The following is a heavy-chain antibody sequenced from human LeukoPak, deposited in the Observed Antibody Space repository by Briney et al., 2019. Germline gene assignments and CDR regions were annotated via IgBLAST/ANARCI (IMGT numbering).Heavy chain of an antibody. CDR2: INHSGST. CDR3: ARDRGLYCDYIWGSYRYTRTFDP. Sequence: PSETLSLTCAVYGGSFSGYYWSWIRQPPGKGLEWIGEINHSGSTNYNPSLKSRVTISVDTSKNQFSLKLSSVTAADTAVYYCARDRGLYCDYIWGSYRYTRTFDPWGQGTLVTVSS. D-gene: IGHD3-16*02. V-gene: IGHV4-34*01. CDR1: GGSFSGYY. J-gene: IGHJ5*02.